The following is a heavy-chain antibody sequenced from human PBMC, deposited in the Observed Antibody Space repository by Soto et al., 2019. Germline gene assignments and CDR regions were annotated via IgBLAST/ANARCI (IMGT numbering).Heavy chain of an antibody. V-gene: IGHV3-30*18. Sequence: QVQLVESGGGVVQPGRSLRPPSAASGFPFRPPRPPCARQPPPTALARPALLSHDGSNEYYLDSVKGRFTISRDNYKSTLYLQMDSLRTEDTAVYFCAKKVSGSHKQGPDFWGQGTLVTVSS. CDR3: AKKVSGSHKQGPDF. J-gene: IGHJ4*02. CDR1: GFPFRPPR. D-gene: IGHD3-10*01. CDR2: LSHDGSNE.